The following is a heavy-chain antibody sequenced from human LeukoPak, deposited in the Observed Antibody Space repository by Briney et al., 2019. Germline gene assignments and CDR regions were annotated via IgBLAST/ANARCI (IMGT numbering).Heavy chain of an antibody. J-gene: IGHJ4*02. V-gene: IGHV1-8*03. CDR1: GHTFTSYD. D-gene: IGHD3-16*01. CDR3: AKDGQVGDFDY. CDR2: MNPNSGNT. Sequence: ASVKVSCKASGHTFTSYDINWVRQATGQGLEWMGWMNPNSGNTGYAQKFQGRVTITRNTSISTAYMELSSLRAEDTALYYCAKDGQVGDFDYWGRGTLVTVSS.